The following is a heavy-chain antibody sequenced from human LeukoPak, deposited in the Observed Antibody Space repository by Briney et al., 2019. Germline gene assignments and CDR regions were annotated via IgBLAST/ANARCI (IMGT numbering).Heavy chain of an antibody. Sequence: GGSLRLSCAASGFAFNSYAMNWVRQAPGKGLEWVSSISNSDGSSHYADFVKGRFTISRDNSKNTLHLQMNSLRAEDTAVYYCAKSLGVGGYTRYKGFDQWGQGTLVTVSS. CDR3: AKSLGVGGYTRYKGFDQ. J-gene: IGHJ4*02. V-gene: IGHV3-23*01. D-gene: IGHD3-16*02. CDR1: GFAFNSYA. CDR2: ISNSDGSS.